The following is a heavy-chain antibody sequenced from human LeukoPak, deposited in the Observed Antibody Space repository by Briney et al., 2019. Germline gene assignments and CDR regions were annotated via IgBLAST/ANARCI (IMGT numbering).Heavy chain of an antibody. V-gene: IGHV5-51*01. CDR3: AKTGIAVAGSLDYFDS. J-gene: IGHJ4*02. CDR1: GXSFTTYW. CDR2: IYPGDSDT. Sequence: GESLKISCKGSGXSFTTYWIGRVRQMPGKGLEWMGIIYPGDSDTRYSPSFQGQVTISADKSISTAYLQWSSLKASDTAMYYCAKTGIAVAGSLDYFDSWGQGTLVTVSS. D-gene: IGHD6-19*01.